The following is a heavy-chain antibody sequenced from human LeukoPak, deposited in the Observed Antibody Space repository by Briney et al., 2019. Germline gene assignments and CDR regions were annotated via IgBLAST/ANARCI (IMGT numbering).Heavy chain of an antibody. Sequence: PGGSLRLSCAASGFTFSSYEMNWVRQAPGKGLEWVSYISSSGSTIYYADSVKGRSTISRDNAKNSLYLQMNSLRAEDTAVYYCARDRDDYGGNKDFDYWGQGTLVTVSS. CDR2: ISSSGSTI. D-gene: IGHD4-23*01. V-gene: IGHV3-48*03. CDR1: GFTFSSYE. J-gene: IGHJ4*02. CDR3: ARDRDDYGGNKDFDY.